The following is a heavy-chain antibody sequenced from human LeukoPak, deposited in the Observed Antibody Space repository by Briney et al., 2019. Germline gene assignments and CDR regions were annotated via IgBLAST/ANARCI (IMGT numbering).Heavy chain of an antibody. CDR1: GFTFSSYN. Sequence: GGSLRLSCSASGFTFSSYNMNWVRQAPGKGLEWVSSISRSSTYMYYADSVKGRFTISRGNAKSSLYLQMNSLRAEDTALYYCARFEAPGAEIDYWGQGTLVTVSS. CDR2: ISRSSTYM. V-gene: IGHV3-21*01. CDR3: ARFEAPGAEIDY. J-gene: IGHJ4*02. D-gene: IGHD6-13*01.